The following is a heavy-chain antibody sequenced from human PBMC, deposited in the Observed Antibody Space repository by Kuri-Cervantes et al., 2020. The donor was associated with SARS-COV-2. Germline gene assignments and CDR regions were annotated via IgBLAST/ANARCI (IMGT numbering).Heavy chain of an antibody. CDR3: ARNEWEFFSGYYFDY. CDR2: ISSSGSTI. J-gene: IGHJ4*02. D-gene: IGHD1-26*01. CDR1: GFTFSSYE. V-gene: IGHV3-48*03. Sequence: GGSLRLSCAASGFTFSSYEMNWVRQAPGKGLEWVSYISSSGSTIYYADSVKGRFTISRDNAKNSLYLQMNSLRAEDTAVYYCARNEWEFFSGYYFDYWGQGTLVTVSS.